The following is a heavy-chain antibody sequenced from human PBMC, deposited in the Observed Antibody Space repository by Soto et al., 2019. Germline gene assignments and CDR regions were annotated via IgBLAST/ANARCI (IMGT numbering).Heavy chain of an antibody. V-gene: IGHV4-38-2*01. J-gene: IGHJ4*02. CDR1: GYSISDDYY. CDR3: AKKGYYASGRITLFDS. CDR2: IYQSGST. D-gene: IGHD3-10*01. Sequence: PSETLSLTCAVSGYSISDDYYWGWIRQPPGKGLEWIGSIYQSGSTYYNPSLKSRVTISVDTSKNQFSLRLTSVTAADTAMYYCAKKGYYASGRITLFDSWCQGTLVTVSS.